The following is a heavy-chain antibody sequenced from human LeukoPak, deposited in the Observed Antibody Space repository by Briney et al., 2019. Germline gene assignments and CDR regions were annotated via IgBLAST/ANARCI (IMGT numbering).Heavy chain of an antibody. CDR3: ARSSIAARRRWFDP. V-gene: IGHV3-7*01. CDR1: GFTFNNYW. J-gene: IGHJ5*02. D-gene: IGHD6-6*01. Sequence: PGGSLRLSCEASGFTFNNYWMSWVRQAPGKGPEWVAHIKENGNEQYYADSVKGRFTISRDNVKQSLCLQMNSLRVEDTAVYYCARSSIAARRRWFDPWGQETLVTVSS. CDR2: IKENGNEQ.